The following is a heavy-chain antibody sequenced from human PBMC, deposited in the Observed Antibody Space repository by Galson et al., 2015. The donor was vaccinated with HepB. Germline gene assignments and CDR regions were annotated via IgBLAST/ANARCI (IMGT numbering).Heavy chain of an antibody. CDR3: ARERYLWFGELGDAFDI. CDR2: IIPILGIA. Sequence: SVKVSCKASGGTFSSYTISWVRQAPGQGLEWMGRIIPILGIANYAQKFQGRVTITADKSTSTAYMELSSLRSEDTAVYYCARERYLWFGELGDAFDIWGQGTMVTVSS. V-gene: IGHV1-69*04. CDR1: GGTFSSYT. J-gene: IGHJ3*02. D-gene: IGHD3-10*01.